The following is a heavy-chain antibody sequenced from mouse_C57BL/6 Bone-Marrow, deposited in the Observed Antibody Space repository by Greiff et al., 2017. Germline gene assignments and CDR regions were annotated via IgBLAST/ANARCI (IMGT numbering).Heavy chain of an antibody. J-gene: IGHJ3*01. V-gene: IGHV1-53*01. CDR1: GYTFTSYW. D-gene: IGHD3-2*02. Sequence: QVQLQQPGTELVKPGASVKLSCKASGYTFTSYWMHWVKQRPGQGLEWIGNINPSNGGTNYNETFKSKATLTVDKSSSTAYMQLSSLTSEDSAVYFCARVRDSSGYYWFAYWGQGTLVTVSA. CDR2: INPSNGGT. CDR3: ARVRDSSGYYWFAY.